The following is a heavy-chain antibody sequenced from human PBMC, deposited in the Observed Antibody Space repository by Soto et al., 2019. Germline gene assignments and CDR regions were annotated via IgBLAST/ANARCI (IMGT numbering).Heavy chain of an antibody. CDR1: GYTFASYA. V-gene: IGHV1-18*01. CDR2: ISAYNGNT. J-gene: IGHJ4*02. CDR3: ARESDIVVVPKAFDY. Sequence: ASVKVSCKASGYTFASYAISWMRQAPGQGLEWMGWISAYNGNTNYAQKLQGRVTMTTDTSTSTAYMELRSLRSDDTAVYYCARESDIVVVPKAFDYWGQGTLVTVSS. D-gene: IGHD2-2*01.